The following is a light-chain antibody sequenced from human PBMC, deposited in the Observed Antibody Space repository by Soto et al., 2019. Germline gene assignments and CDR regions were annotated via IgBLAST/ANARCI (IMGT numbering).Light chain of an antibody. CDR2: SNN. Sequence: QSVLTQPPSASATPGQRVSISCSGSRSNIGSNYVYWYQQLPGAAPRLLMYSNNQRPSGVPGRFSVSKSGTSASLAISGLRSEDEADYYCAAWDDNLSGWVVGGGTKVTVL. V-gene: IGLV1-47*02. J-gene: IGLJ3*02. CDR3: AAWDDNLSGWV. CDR1: RSNIGSNY.